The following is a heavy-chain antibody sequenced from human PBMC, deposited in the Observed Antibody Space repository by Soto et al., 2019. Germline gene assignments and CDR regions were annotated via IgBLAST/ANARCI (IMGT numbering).Heavy chain of an antibody. V-gene: IGHV4-30-4*08. CDR1: VGSISSGDYY. CDR3: ARGITMVRGVHCWFDP. J-gene: IGHJ5*02. CDR2: IYYSGST. Sequence: SETLSLTCTVSVGSISSGDYYWSWIRQPPGKGLEWIGYIYYSGSTYYNPSLKSRVTISVDTSKNQFSLKLSSVTAADTAVYYCARGITMVRGVHCWFDPWGQGTLVTAPQ. D-gene: IGHD3-10*01.